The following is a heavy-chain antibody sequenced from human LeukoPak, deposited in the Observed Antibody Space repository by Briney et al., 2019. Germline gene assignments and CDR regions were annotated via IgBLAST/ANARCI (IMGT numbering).Heavy chain of an antibody. V-gene: IGHV1-2*02. Sequence: ASVKVSCKASGYTFTGYYKHWVRQAPGQGLEWMGWINPNSGGTNYAQKFQGRVTMTRDTSISTAYMELSRLRSDDTAVYYCARVGKWELLRGYYFNYWGQGTLVTVSS. CDR3: ARVGKWELLRGYYFNY. D-gene: IGHD1-26*01. J-gene: IGHJ4*02. CDR2: INPNSGGT. CDR1: GYTFTGYY.